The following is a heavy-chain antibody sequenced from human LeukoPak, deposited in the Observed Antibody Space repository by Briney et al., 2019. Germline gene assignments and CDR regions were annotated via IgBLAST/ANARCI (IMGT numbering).Heavy chain of an antibody. CDR3: ARGKYYDFWSGYFYYYYGMDV. Sequence: ASVKVSCKASGYTFTSYDINWVQQATGQGLEWMGWMNPNSGNTGYAQKFQGRVTMTRNTSISTAYMELSSLRSEDTAVYYCARGKYYDFWSGYFYYYYGMDVWGQGTTVTVSS. V-gene: IGHV1-8*01. J-gene: IGHJ6*02. D-gene: IGHD3-3*01. CDR1: GYTFTSYD. CDR2: MNPNSGNT.